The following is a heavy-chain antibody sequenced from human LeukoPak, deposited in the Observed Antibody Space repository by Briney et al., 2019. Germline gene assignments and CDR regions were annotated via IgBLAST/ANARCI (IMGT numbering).Heavy chain of an antibody. CDR3: AGLVGRYSSGLYYYYFDY. V-gene: IGHV4-4*02. CDR1: GDSINSLDL. D-gene: IGHD3-22*01. CDR2: MYLSGTT. Sequence: SETLSLTCPVSGDSINSLDLWSWVRQPPGKGLEWIGEMYLSGTTHSNPSVKSRVTISIDKSKNQFFLNLSSVTAADTAVYYYAGLVGRYSSGLYYYYFDYWGQGTLVTVSS. J-gene: IGHJ4*02.